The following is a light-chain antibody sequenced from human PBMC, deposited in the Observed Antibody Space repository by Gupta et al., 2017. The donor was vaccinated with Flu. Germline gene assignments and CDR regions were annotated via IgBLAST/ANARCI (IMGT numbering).Light chain of an antibody. Sequence: DIQMTPSPTLPSASVGDRVTITCRTSQSISSYLNWYQQKPGKAPKLLIYAASVLQSGVPSRFSGSGSGTDFSLTISSLQPEDFATYFCQQSYSTPLTFGGGTKVEIK. CDR2: AAS. J-gene: IGKJ4*01. CDR1: QSISSY. CDR3: QQSYSTPLT. V-gene: IGKV1-39*01.